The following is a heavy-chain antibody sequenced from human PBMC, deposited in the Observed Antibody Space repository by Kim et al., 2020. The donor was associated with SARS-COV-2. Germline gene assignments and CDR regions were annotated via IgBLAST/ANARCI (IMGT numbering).Heavy chain of an antibody. CDR1: GYTFTSYA. D-gene: IGHD5-12*01. V-gene: IGHV7-4-1*02. J-gene: IGHJ4*02. CDR3: AREMGRGYSGYEGDEH. CDR2: INTNTGNP. Sequence: ASVKVSCKASGYTFTSYAMNWVRQAPGQGLEWMGWINTNTGNPTYAQGFTGRFVFSLDTSVSTAYLQIRSLKAEDTAVYYCAREMGRGYSGYEGDEHWGQGTLVTVSS.